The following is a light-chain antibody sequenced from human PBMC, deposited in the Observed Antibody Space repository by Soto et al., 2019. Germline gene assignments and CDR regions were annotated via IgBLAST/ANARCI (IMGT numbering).Light chain of an antibody. J-gene: IGLJ1*01. CDR1: SSDVGTYNY. V-gene: IGLV2-11*01. Sequence: HSALTQPRSVSGAPGQSVTISCTGTSSDVGTYNYVSWYQQHPGKAPKLMIYDVSKRPSGVPDHFSGYKSGNTASLTISGLKAEDEADYYCCSYAGSYVFGNGTKLTVL. CDR2: DVS. CDR3: CSYAGSYV.